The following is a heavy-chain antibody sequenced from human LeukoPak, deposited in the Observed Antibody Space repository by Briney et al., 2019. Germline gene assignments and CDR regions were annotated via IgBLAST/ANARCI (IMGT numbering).Heavy chain of an antibody. Sequence: SETLSLTCMVSGGSISSHYWSWIRQPPGKGLEWIGYIYYSGSTNYNPSLKSRVTISVDTSKNQFSLKLSSVTAADTAVYYCARGDGDYVDYWGQGTLVTVSS. CDR2: IYYSGST. J-gene: IGHJ4*02. V-gene: IGHV4-59*11. CDR1: GGSISSHY. D-gene: IGHD4-17*01. CDR3: ARGDGDYVDY.